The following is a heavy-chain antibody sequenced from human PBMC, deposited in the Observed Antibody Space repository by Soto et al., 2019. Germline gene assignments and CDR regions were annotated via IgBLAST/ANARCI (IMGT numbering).Heavy chain of an antibody. Sequence: PSETLSLTCTVSGGSVSNSNYYWGWIRQSPGKGLEWIGSVYYRGRSYSKSSVKSRVTISVDTSKNQFSLNLNSVTASDTAVYYCVSKRTTVITQAYFAYWGPGALVTVSS. CDR3: VSKRTTVITQAYFAY. CDR2: VYYRGRS. J-gene: IGHJ4*02. CDR1: GGSVSNSNYY. V-gene: IGHV4-39*01. D-gene: IGHD4-4*01.